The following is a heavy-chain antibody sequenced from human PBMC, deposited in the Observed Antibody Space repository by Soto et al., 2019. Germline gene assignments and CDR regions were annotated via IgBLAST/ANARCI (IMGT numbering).Heavy chain of an antibody. D-gene: IGHD3-9*01. Sequence: PSETLSLTCAVSGGSISSGGYSWSWIRQPPGKGLEWIGYIYHSGSTYYNPSLKSRVTISLDTSKNHFSLKLSSVTAADTAVYYCARHPGYYDILTGYSTYYFGYWGQGILVTVSS. CDR3: ARHPGYYDILTGYSTYYFGY. CDR2: IYHSGST. J-gene: IGHJ4*02. V-gene: IGHV4-30-2*01. CDR1: GGSISSGGYS.